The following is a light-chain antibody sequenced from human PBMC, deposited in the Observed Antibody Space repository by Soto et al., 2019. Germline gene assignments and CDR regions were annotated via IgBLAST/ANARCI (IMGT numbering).Light chain of an antibody. V-gene: IGKV1-33*01. CDR2: DAS. J-gene: IGKJ4*01. Sequence: DIPMTQSPSSLSASVGDRVTITCQASQDISNYLNWYQQKPGKAPKLLIYDASNLETGVPSRFSGSGSGTDFTVTISSLQPEDIATHYCQQYDNLPLTFGGGTKVEIK. CDR1: QDISNY. CDR3: QQYDNLPLT.